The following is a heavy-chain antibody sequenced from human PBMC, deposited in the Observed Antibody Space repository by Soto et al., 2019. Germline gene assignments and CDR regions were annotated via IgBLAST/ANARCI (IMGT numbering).Heavy chain of an antibody. Sequence: ASAKASYNVSGYSLTELSMHWMRQAPGKGLKWMGGFDPEDGETIYAQKLQGRVTMTGNKSTDTVYMELRSVRSEDTAVYYWAEAVYYYGLGSYRVRYYGMDVWRQ. V-gene: IGHV1-24*01. D-gene: IGHD3-10*01. CDR1: GYSLTELS. J-gene: IGHJ6*02. CDR3: AEAVYYYGLGSYRVRYYGMDV. CDR2: FDPEDGET.